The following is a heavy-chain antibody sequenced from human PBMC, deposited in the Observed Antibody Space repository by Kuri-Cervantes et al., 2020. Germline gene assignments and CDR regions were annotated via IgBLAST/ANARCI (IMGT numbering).Heavy chain of an antibody. V-gene: IGHV3-20*04. D-gene: IGHD2-15*01. CDR1: GFTFDDYG. CDR2: INWNGGST. Sequence: GESLKISCAVSGFTFDDYGMSWVRQAPGKGLEWVSGINWNGGSTGYADSVKGRITISRDNAKNSLYLQMNSLRAEDTALYYCAKGHQGGELLASYYYYGMDVWGQGTTVTVSS. J-gene: IGHJ6*02. CDR3: AKGHQGGELLASYYYYGMDV.